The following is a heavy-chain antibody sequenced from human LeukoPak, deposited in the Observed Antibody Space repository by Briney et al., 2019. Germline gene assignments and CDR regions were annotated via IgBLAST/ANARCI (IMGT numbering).Heavy chain of an antibody. CDR2: MYIRGST. CDR1: GGSISSGSSD. Sequence: SPTLSLTCTLSGGSISSGSSDWSWIRQPAGKGLEWIGRMYIRGSTHYLPSHKSRATISVDTSKNQFSLKLSSVTAADTAVYYCARVTYYYDSSGYGIDPWGQGTLVTVSS. J-gene: IGHJ5*02. CDR3: ARVTYYYDSSGYGIDP. D-gene: IGHD3-22*01. V-gene: IGHV4-61*02.